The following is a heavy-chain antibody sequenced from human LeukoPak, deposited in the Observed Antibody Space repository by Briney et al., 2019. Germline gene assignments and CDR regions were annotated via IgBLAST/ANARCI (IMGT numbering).Heavy chain of an antibody. CDR2: IYYSGST. D-gene: IGHD1-26*01. J-gene: IGHJ4*02. V-gene: IGHV4-39*01. Sequence: SETLSLTCTVSGGSISSSSYYWGWIRQPPGKGLEWTGSIYYSGSTYYNPSLKSRVTISVDTSKNQFSLKLSSVTAADTAVYYCARQYSGSYEDYWGQGTLVTVSS. CDR3: ARQYSGSYEDY. CDR1: GGSISSSSYY.